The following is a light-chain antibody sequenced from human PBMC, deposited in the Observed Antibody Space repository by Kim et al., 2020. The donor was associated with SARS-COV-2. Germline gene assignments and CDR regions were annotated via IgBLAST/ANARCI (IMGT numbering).Light chain of an antibody. CDR2: QDT. V-gene: IGLV3-1*01. CDR3: QAWDRSTVV. J-gene: IGLJ2*01. Sequence: VSPGQTASITCSGDKLGDKYACWYQQKAGQSPVMVIYQDTKRPSGIPERFSGSNSGNTATLTISGTQAMDEADYYCQAWDRSTVVLGGGTQLTVL. CDR1: KLGDKY.